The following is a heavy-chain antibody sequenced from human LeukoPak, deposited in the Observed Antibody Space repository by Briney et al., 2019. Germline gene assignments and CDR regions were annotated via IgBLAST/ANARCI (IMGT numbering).Heavy chain of an antibody. J-gene: IGHJ4*02. D-gene: IGHD3-16*02. V-gene: IGHV4-61*01. Sequence: PSETLSLTCTVSGGSVSSGSYYWSWIRQPPGKGLEWIGYIYYSGSTNYNPSLKSRVTISVDTSKNQFSLTLTSVTAADTAVYYCARDLGYRYFDYWGQGTLVTVSS. CDR1: GGSVSSGSYY. CDR2: IYYSGST. CDR3: ARDLGYRYFDY.